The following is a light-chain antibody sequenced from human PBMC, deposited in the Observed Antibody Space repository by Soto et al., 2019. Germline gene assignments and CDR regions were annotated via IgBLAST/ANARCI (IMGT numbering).Light chain of an antibody. Sequence: IKVNQSASAVSASIGDRVTITCRASQAISTMLAWYQQEPGKAPKFLIYKASSLESGVPSRFSGSGSGTEFTLTISGLQPDDFAVYYCQQYNYYPITFGGGTKVDTK. CDR3: QQYNYYPIT. CDR1: QAISTM. V-gene: IGKV1-5*03. CDR2: KAS. J-gene: IGKJ4*01.